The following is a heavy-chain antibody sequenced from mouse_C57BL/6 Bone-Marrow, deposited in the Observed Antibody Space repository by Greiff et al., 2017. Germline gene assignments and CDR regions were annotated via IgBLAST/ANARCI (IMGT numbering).Heavy chain of an antibody. CDR2: IYPRSGNT. Sequence: QVQLKQSGAELARPGASVKLSCKASGYTFTSYGISWVKQRTGQGLEWIGEIYPRSGNTYYNEKFKGKATLTADKSSSTAYMELRSLTSEDSAVYFCARDGGYHAMDYWGQGTSVTVSS. CDR1: GYTFTSYG. D-gene: IGHD1-1*02. V-gene: IGHV1-81*01. J-gene: IGHJ4*01. CDR3: ARDGGYHAMDY.